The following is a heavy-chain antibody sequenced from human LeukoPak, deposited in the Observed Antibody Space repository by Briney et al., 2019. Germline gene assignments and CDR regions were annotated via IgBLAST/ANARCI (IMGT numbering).Heavy chain of an antibody. V-gene: IGHV1-18*04. Sequence: ASVPVSRLCSVYTFTSYGIRGLRPPPAQGLEGVGWICAYNGNTKYAQKLQGRVTMTTDTSTSTAYMELRSVRSDDTAVYYCARNGGWYRGLDYWGQGTLVTVSS. J-gene: IGHJ4*02. CDR3: ARNGGWYRGLDY. CDR2: ICAYNGNT. CDR1: VYTFTSYG. D-gene: IGHD6-19*01.